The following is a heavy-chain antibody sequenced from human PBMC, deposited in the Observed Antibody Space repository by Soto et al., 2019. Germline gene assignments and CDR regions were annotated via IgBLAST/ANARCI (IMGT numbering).Heavy chain of an antibody. CDR1: GYTFTGYY. Sequence: GASVKVSCKASGYTFTGYYMHWVRQAPGQGLEWMGWINPNSGGTNYAQKFQGWVTMTRDTSITTAYMELSRLRSDGTAVYYCATSRDATSGGLDYWGQGTLVTVSS. CDR2: INPNSGGT. V-gene: IGHV1-2*04. J-gene: IGHJ4*02. D-gene: IGHD2-15*01. CDR3: ATSRDATSGGLDY.